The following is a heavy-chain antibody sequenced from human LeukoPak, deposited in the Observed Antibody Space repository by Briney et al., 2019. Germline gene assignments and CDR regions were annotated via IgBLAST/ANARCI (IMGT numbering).Heavy chain of an antibody. Sequence: GASVKVSCKASGYTFTSYGISWVRQAPGQGLKWMGWISAYNGNTNYAQKLQGRVTMTRNTSISTAYMELSSLRSEDTAVYYCARAGGYCGRISCPYYSDYWGQGSLVAVSS. CDR1: GYTFTSYG. D-gene: IGHD2-15*01. CDR3: ARAGGYCGRISCPYYSDY. V-gene: IGHV1-18*01. J-gene: IGHJ4*02. CDR2: ISAYNGNT.